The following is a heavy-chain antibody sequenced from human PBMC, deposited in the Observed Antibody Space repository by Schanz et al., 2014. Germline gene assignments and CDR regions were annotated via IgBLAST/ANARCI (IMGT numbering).Heavy chain of an antibody. J-gene: IGHJ5*02. V-gene: IGHV3-23*04. CDR1: GVTFSSHV. D-gene: IGHD5-12*01. CDR3: AKDMNREATAPES. CDR2: INTADTT. Sequence: EVQLVESGGGLVQPGGSLRLSCAASGVTFSSHVMTWVRQAPGKGLEWVSAINTADTTYYADSVKGRFTVSRDNSKNTVYLHMNSLRDEDTAVYYCAKDMNREATAPESWGQGTLVVVSS.